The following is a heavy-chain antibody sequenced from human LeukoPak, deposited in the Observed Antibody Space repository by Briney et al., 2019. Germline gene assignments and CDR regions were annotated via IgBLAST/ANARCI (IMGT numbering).Heavy chain of an antibody. CDR3: ATANYYDSSGYYYEVDFDY. D-gene: IGHD3-22*01. V-gene: IGHV3-43*02. CDR2: ISGDGGNT. Sequence: PGGSLRLSCAASGFTFDDYGMHWVRQAPGTGLEWVSLISGDGGNTYYADSVRGRFTISRDNSKNTLYLQMNSLRAEDTAVYYCATANYYDSSGYYYEVDFDYWGQGTLITVSS. J-gene: IGHJ4*02. CDR1: GFTFDDYG.